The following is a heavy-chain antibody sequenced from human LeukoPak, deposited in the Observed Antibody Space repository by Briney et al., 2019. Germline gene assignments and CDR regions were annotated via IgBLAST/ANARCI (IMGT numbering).Heavy chain of an antibody. Sequence: GGSLRLSCAASGFTFSSYSMNWVRQAPGKGLEWVSSISSSSSYIYYADSVNGRFTISRDNAKNSLYLQMNSLRAEDTAVYYCARDNQLLYRGDYYYYYGMDVWGQGTTVTVSS. V-gene: IGHV3-21*01. D-gene: IGHD2-2*02. CDR2: ISSSSSYI. CDR1: GFTFSSYS. J-gene: IGHJ6*02. CDR3: ARDNQLLYRGDYYYYYGMDV.